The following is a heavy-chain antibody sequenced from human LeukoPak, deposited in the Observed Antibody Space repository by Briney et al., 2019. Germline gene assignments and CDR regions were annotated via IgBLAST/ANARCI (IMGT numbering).Heavy chain of an antibody. Sequence: SETLSLTCTVSGGSISTYYWSSIRQPPGKGLEWIGYIYYSGSTNYNPSLKSRVTISVDTSKNQFSLKLSSVTAADTAVYYCARVKGCSYGLYYFAYWGQGTLVTVSS. CDR2: IYYSGST. D-gene: IGHD5-18*01. CDR3: ARVKGCSYGLYYFAY. V-gene: IGHV4-59*01. CDR1: GGSISTYY. J-gene: IGHJ4*02.